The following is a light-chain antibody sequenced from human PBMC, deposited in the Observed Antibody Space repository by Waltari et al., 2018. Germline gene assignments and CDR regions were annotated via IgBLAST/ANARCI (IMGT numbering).Light chain of an antibody. CDR2: SNT. J-gene: IGLJ2*01. CDR1: SPNIGAGYD. Sequence: QSVLTQPPSVSGAPGQRVTISCTGSSPNIGAGYDVHWYQQLPGRAPKLLIYSNTNRPSGVTARFSCSKPGTSASLAITGLQAEDEADYCQSYDNSLTVLFGGGTKLTVL. V-gene: IGLV1-40*01. CDR3: QSYDNSLTVL.